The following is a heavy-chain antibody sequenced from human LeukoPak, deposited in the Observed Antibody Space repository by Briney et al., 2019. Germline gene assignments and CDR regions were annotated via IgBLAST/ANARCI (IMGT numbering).Heavy chain of an antibody. CDR3: ARQRTVSTTRGFDI. D-gene: IGHD5/OR15-5a*01. CDR2: IYHSGST. J-gene: IGHJ3*02. V-gene: IGHV4-30-2*01. Sequence: SETLSLTCAVSGDSIKNGAYTWSWIRQPPGKGMEWIGDIYHSGSTNYNPSLKSRVTLSVDMSKNQFSLNLSSVTAADTAVYWCARQRTVSTTRGFDIWGQGTMVTVSS. CDR1: GDSIKNGAYT.